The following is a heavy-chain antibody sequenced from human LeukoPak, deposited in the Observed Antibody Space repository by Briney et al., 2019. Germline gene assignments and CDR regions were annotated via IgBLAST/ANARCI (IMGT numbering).Heavy chain of an antibody. CDR3: ARGHGSSLYSDYYFDY. CDR2: SYYSGAT. D-gene: IGHD6-13*01. J-gene: IGHJ4*02. Sequence: SETLSLTCSVSGDSLNSGSFYWGWIGQSPGKGLEWIGSSYYSGATYYNPSLKSRVTISVDTSKNQFSLRLSSLIAADTAVYFCARGHGSSLYSDYYFDYWGQGTLVIVSS. V-gene: IGHV4-39*07. CDR1: GDSLNSGSFY.